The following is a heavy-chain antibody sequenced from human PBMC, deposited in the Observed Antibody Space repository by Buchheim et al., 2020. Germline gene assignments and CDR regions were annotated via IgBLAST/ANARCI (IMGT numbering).Heavy chain of an antibody. CDR1: GGTFSKYG. CDR2: IIPFFRTA. CDR3: AKSLNYYDSSGYLSHYYYMDV. Sequence: QVQLVQSGAEVKKPGSSVKVSCKASGGTFSKYGISWVRQAPGQGLEWMGGIIPFFRTANYAQKLQGRVTITADESTSTAYMEVSSLRSEDTAVYYCAKSLNYYDSSGYLSHYYYMDVWGKGTT. J-gene: IGHJ6*03. D-gene: IGHD3-22*01. V-gene: IGHV1-69*01.